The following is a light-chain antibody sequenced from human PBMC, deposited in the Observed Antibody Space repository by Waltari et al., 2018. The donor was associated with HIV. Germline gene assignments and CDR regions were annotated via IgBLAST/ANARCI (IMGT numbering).Light chain of an antibody. CDR2: DAS. Sequence: DLQMTQSPSSLSASVGDRVTITCRASQVISNSLAWYQQKPGKAPKLLIFDASRLESGVPSRFGGSGGGADFTLTITTLQAEDFATYFCQQYYNIPRTFGQGTEVEV. CDR1: QVISNS. J-gene: IGKJ2*01. V-gene: IGKV1-NL1*01. CDR3: QQYYNIPRT.